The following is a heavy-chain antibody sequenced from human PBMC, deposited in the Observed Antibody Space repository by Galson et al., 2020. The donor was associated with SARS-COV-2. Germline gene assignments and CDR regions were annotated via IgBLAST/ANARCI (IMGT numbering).Heavy chain of an antibody. CDR2: MNPNSGNT. CDR1: GYTFTSYD. D-gene: IGHD3-22*01. J-gene: IGHJ4*02. CDR3: ARAQSRITMIVVVIYYFDY. V-gene: IGHV1-8*01. Sequence: ASVKVSCKASGYTFTSYDINWVRQATGQGLEWMGWMNPNSGNTGYAQKFQGSVPMTRNTSISTAYMELSSLRSEDTAVYYCARAQSRITMIVVVIYYFDYWGQGTLVTVSS.